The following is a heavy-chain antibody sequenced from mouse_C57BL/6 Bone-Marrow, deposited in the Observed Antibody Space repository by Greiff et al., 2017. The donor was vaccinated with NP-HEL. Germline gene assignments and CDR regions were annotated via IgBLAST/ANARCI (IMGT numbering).Heavy chain of an antibody. D-gene: IGHD1-1*01. CDR3: TGPIYYYGSGAY. Sequence: EVKLMESGGGLVQPGGSMKLSCVASGFTFSNYWMNWVRQSPEKGLEWVAQIRLKSDNYATHYAESVKGRFTISRDDSKSSVYLQMNNLRAEDTGIYYCTGPIYYYGSGAYWGQGTLVTVSA. CDR1: GFTFSNYW. J-gene: IGHJ3*01. CDR2: IRLKSDNYAT. V-gene: IGHV6-3*01.